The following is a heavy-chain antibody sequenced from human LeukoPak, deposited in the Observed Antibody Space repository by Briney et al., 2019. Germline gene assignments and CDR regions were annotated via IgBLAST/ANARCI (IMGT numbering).Heavy chain of an antibody. CDR2: IWYDGSNK. CDR1: GFTFSSYG. Sequence: GGSLRLSCAASGFTFSSYGMHWVRQAPGKGLEWVAVIWYDGSNKYYADSVKGRFTISRDNSKNTLYLQMNSLRAEDTAVYYXXKDHDYGDYLLDYWGQGTLVTVSS. CDR3: XKDHDYGDYLLDY. V-gene: IGHV3-33*06. D-gene: IGHD4-17*01. J-gene: IGHJ4*02.